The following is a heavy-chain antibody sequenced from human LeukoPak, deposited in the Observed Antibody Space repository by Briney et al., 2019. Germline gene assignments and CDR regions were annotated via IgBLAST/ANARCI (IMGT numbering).Heavy chain of an antibody. V-gene: IGHV4-59*01. CDR3: ARDLTPLEWFSTSYGMDV. D-gene: IGHD3-3*01. CDR2: IYYSGST. CDR1: GGSISSYY. Sequence: PSETLSLTCTVSGGSISSYYWSWIRQPPGKGLEWIGYIYYSGSTNYNPSLKSRVTISVDTSKNQFSLKLSSVTAADTAVYYCARDLTPLEWFSTSYGMDVWGQGTTVTVSS. J-gene: IGHJ6*02.